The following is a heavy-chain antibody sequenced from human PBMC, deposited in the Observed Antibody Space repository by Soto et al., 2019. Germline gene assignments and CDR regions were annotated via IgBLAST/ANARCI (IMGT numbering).Heavy chain of an antibody. CDR2: IIPIFGTA. D-gene: IGHD3-10*01. V-gene: IGHV1-69*13. Sequence: ASVKVSCKASGGTFSSYAIGWVRQAPGQGLEWMGGIIPIFGTANYAQKFQGRVTITADESTSTAYMELSSLRSEDTAVYYCRFYGSASYYFDYCGQGTLVTVSS. J-gene: IGHJ4*02. CDR1: GGTFSSYA. CDR3: RFYGSASYYFDY.